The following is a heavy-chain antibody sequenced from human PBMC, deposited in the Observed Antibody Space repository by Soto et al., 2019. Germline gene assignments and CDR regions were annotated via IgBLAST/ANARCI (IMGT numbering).Heavy chain of an antibody. CDR1: GGSISNDGYF. CDR3: ARAVDWFDPRGYFDN. D-gene: IGHD3-9*01. V-gene: IGHV4-30-4*01. CDR2: IYYSGGT. J-gene: IGHJ4*02. Sequence: QVQLQESGPGLVMPSQILSLTCAVSGGSISNDGYFWSWIRQPPGQGLEWIGYIYYSGGTYRNPSLKSRVSISIDASNKEFSLKMSSLTAADTAVYYCARAVDWFDPRGYFDNWGQGILVTVSP.